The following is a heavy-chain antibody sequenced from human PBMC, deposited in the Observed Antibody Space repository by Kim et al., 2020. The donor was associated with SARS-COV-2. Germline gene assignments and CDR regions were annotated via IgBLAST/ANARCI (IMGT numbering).Heavy chain of an antibody. CDR3: ARVSLSIAAAGPVDY. D-gene: IGHD6-13*01. Sequence: SETLSLTCAVYGGSFSGYYWSWIRQPPGKGLEWIGEINHSGSTNYNPSLKSRVTISVDTSKNQFSLKLSSVTAADTAVYYCARVSLSIAAAGPVDYWGQGTLVTVSS. V-gene: IGHV4-34*01. CDR1: GGSFSGYY. J-gene: IGHJ4*02. CDR2: INHSGST.